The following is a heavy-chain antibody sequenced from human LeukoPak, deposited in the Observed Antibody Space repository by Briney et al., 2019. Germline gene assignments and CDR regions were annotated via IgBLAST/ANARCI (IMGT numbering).Heavy chain of an antibody. J-gene: IGHJ4*02. CDR2: ISYDGSNK. CDR1: GFTFSSYG. Sequence: GRSLRLSCAASGFTFSSYGMHWVRQAPGKGLEWVAVISYDGSNKYYADSVKGRFTISRDNSKNTLYLQMNSLRAEDTAVYYCAKELRGRFDYWGQGTLVTVSS. D-gene: IGHD2-8*01. CDR3: AKELRGRFDY. V-gene: IGHV3-30*18.